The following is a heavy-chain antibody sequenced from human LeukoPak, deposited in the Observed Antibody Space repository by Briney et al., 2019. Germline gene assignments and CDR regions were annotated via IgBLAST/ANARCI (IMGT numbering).Heavy chain of an antibody. J-gene: IGHJ4*02. Sequence: GGSLRLSCAASGFTFSSYSMNWVRQAPGKGLEWVSSISSSRSYIYYADSVKGRFTISRDNAKNSLYLQMNSLRAEDTAVYYCARGGVAPIDYWGQGTLVTVSS. D-gene: IGHD2-15*01. V-gene: IGHV3-21*01. CDR3: ARGGVAPIDY. CDR1: GFTFSSYS. CDR2: ISSSRSYI.